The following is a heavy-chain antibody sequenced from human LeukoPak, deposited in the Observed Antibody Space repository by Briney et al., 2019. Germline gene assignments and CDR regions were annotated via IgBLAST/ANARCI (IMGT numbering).Heavy chain of an antibody. D-gene: IGHD1-26*01. CDR3: ARSVGASSAFDV. V-gene: IGHV4-30-2*01. CDR1: GGPISSGGYS. J-gene: IGHJ3*01. CDR2: IYHSGST. Sequence: SETLSLTCAVSGGPISSGGYSWSWIRQPPGKGLEWIGYIYHSGSTYYNPSLKSRVTISVDRSKNQFSLKLSSVTAADTAVYYCARSVGASSAFDVWGQGTMVTVSS.